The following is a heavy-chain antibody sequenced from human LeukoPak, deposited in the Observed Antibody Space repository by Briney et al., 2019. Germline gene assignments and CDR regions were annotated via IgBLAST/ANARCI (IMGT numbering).Heavy chain of an antibody. CDR1: GFTFSTYG. D-gene: IGHD6-13*01. CDR2: ISYDGSNK. CDR3: AKKCSSSLWYFDL. J-gene: IGHJ2*01. V-gene: IGHV3-30*18. Sequence: GRSLRLSCAASGFTFSTYGMHWVRQAPGKGLEWVAVISYDGSNKYYADSVKGRFTISRDNSKNTLYLQMNSLRAEDTAVYYCAKKCSSSLWYFDLWGRGTLVTVSS.